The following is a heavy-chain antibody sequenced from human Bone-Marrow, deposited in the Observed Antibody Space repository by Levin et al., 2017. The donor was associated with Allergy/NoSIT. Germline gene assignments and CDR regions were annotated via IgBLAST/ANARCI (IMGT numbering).Heavy chain of an antibody. CDR3: TVRGGYY. D-gene: IGHD3-10*01. Sequence: LSLTCSASGLTFSDYWMNWVRQVPGKGLVWVSRINRDGSSTNYADSVKGRFTISRDNAKNTVYLQMNSLRPDDTAVYYCTVRGGYYWGQGTLVTVSS. CDR2: INRDGSST. V-gene: IGHV3-74*01. J-gene: IGHJ4*02. CDR1: GLTFSDYW.